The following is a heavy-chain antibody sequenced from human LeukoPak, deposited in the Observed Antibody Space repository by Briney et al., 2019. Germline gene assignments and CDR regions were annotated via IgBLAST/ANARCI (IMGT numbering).Heavy chain of an antibody. CDR2: INPSGGST. D-gene: IGHD2-2*01. CDR1: GYTFTSYY. J-gene: IGHJ5*02. CDR3: ARGGNVVVPAGANWFDP. Sequence: GASVKVSCKASGYTFTSYYMHWVRQAPGQGLEWMGIINPSGGSTSYAQKFQGRVTMTRDMSTSTVYMELSSLRSEDTAVYYCARGGNVVVPAGANWFDPWGQGTLVTVSS. V-gene: IGHV1-46*01.